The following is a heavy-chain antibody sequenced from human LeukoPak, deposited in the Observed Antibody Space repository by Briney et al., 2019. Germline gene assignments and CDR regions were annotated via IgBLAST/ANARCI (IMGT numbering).Heavy chain of an antibody. Sequence: GGSLRLSCAASGFTVSSNYMSWVRQAPGKGLEWVSVIYSGGSTYYADSVKGRFTISRDNSKNTLYLQMNSLRAEDTAVYYCAKDWVDYGGSPTGWGQGTLVTVSS. CDR3: AKDWVDYGGSPTG. D-gene: IGHD4-23*01. J-gene: IGHJ4*02. CDR1: GFTVSSNY. V-gene: IGHV3-66*01. CDR2: IYSGGST.